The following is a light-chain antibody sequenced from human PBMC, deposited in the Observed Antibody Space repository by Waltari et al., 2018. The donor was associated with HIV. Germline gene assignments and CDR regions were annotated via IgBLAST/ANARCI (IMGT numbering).Light chain of an antibody. CDR2: NVS. CDR3: QHDSNWRS. J-gene: IGKJ1*01. V-gene: IGKV3D-15*01. Sequence: DIMMTQSPGTMSVSPGERVTLSCRASQRVTSDLAWYQLKPGQAPRLIMYNVSSRATDTPARFSGSGSGTEFTLTIGCLQPEDFATYLCQHDSNWRSFGQGTKLEIK. CDR1: QRVTSD.